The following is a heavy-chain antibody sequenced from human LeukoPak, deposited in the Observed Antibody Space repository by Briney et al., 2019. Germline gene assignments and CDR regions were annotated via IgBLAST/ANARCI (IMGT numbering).Heavy chain of an antibody. Sequence: EASVKVSCKASGGTFSSYAISWVRQAPGQGLEWMGGIIPIFGTANYAQKFQGRVTIIADESTSTAYMELSSLRSEDTAAYYCAREVCSSTSCYLQFSEYYFDYWGQGTLVTVSS. V-gene: IGHV1-69*13. J-gene: IGHJ4*02. CDR1: GGTFSSYA. D-gene: IGHD2-2*01. CDR3: AREVCSSTSCYLQFSEYYFDY. CDR2: IIPIFGTA.